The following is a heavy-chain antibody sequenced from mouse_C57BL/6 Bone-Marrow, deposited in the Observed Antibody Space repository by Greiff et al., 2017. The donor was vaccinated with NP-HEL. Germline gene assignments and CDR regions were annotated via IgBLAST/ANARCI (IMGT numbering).Heavy chain of an antibody. CDR3: ARPGIYYDYGDWYFDV. CDR2: INPDSSTI. V-gene: IGHV4-1*01. D-gene: IGHD2-4*01. Sequence: EVMLVESGGGLVQPGGSLKLSCAASGIDFSRYWMSWVRRAPGKGLEWIGEINPDSSTINYAPSLKDKFIISRDNAKNTLYLQMSKVRSEDTALYYCARPGIYYDYGDWYFDVWGTGTTVTVSS. CDR1: GIDFSRYW. J-gene: IGHJ1*03.